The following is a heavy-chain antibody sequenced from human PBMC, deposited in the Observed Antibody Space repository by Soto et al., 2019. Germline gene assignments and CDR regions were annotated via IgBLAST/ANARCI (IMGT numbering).Heavy chain of an antibody. D-gene: IGHD6-13*01. CDR2: ISGSGGST. V-gene: IGHV3-23*01. CDR1: GFTFSSYA. CDR3: AKDPKQQLVFYYGMDV. Sequence: EVQLLESGGGLVQPGGSLRLSCAASGFTFSSYAMSWVRQAPGKGLEWVSAISGSGGSTYYADSVKGRFTISRDNSKNTLYLQMNSLRAEDTAVYYCAKDPKQQLVFYYGMDVWGQGTTVTVSS. J-gene: IGHJ6*02.